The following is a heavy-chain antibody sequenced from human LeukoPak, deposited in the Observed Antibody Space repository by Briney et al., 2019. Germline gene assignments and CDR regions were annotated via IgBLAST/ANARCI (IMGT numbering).Heavy chain of an antibody. CDR2: ISTYNGQT. D-gene: IGHD3-10*01. Sequence: ASVKVSCKASGYTFTGYYMHWVRQAPGQGLEWMGWISTYNGQTNYAQKFQVRVTMTTDTSTNTAYMELWNLRSDDTAVYYCARDFTDGSGSYWFDPWGQGTLVTVSS. CDR3: ARDFTDGSGSYWFDP. CDR1: GYTFTGYY. V-gene: IGHV1-18*04. J-gene: IGHJ5*02.